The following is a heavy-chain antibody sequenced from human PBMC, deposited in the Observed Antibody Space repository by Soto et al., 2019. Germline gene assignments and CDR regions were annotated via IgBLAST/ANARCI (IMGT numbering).Heavy chain of an antibody. D-gene: IGHD1-26*01. CDR2: IHHRGST. V-gene: IGHV4-38-2*01. J-gene: IGHJ4*02. CDR3: ARGLGANDGYYFDY. Sequence: SETLSLTCAISGYSINSGYYWGWIRQPPGKGLEWLGSIHHRGSTYYNPSLKSRVTISIDTSKNQFSLRLTSVNDADTAVFYCARGLGANDGYYFDYWGQGALVTV. CDR1: GYSINSGYY.